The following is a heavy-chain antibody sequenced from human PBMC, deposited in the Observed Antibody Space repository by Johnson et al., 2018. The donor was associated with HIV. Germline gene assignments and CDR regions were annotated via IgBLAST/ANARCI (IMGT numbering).Heavy chain of an antibody. CDR3: ARVGVDDAFDF. V-gene: IGHV3-7*03. D-gene: IGHD2-15*01. CDR1: GFTFKNYW. J-gene: IGHJ3*01. Sequence: VQLVESGGGLVQPGGSLRLSCVVSGFTFKNYWMNWVRQAPGKGLECVAYIRQDGSEKEYLDSVKGRFTISRDNAKNSLFLQMNSLRAEDTALYSCARVGVDDAFDFWGQGTMVTVSS. CDR2: IRQDGSEK.